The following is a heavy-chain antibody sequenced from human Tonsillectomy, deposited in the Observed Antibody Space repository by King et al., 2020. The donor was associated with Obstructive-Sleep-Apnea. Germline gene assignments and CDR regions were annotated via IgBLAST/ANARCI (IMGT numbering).Heavy chain of an antibody. Sequence: VQLVESGGGVVQPGRALRLSCAASGFTFSNYGMHWVRQAPGVGMEWVAIISYNGSDKYYADSLKGRFTIARDNSKSTLYLQMNSLRPEDTAVHYWGGYNWFDPWGQGTLVTVSS. J-gene: IGHJ5*02. D-gene: IGHD6-13*01. CDR3: GGYNWFDP. V-gene: IGHV3-30*03. CDR1: GFTFSNYG. CDR2: ISYNGSDK.